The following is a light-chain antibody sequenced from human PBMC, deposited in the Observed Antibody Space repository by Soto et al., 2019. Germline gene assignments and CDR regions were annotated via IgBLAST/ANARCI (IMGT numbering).Light chain of an antibody. Sequence: QSALTQPRSVSGSPGQSVTISCTGTSSDVGGYNYVSWYQQHPGKAPKLMIYDVSKRPSGVPDRFSGSKYGNTATLTISGVQAEDEADYYCCSYAGSYTYVFGTETKLTVL. J-gene: IGLJ1*01. V-gene: IGLV2-11*01. CDR2: DVS. CDR3: CSYAGSYTYV. CDR1: SSDVGGYNY.